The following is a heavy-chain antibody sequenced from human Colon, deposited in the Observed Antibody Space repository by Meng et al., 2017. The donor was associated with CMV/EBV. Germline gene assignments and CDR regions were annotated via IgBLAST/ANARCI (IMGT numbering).Heavy chain of an antibody. CDR2: INSDGSST. CDR1: GFTFSSYW. CDR3: RSSRYCSSTSCYTGTADAFDI. V-gene: IGHV3-74*01. D-gene: IGHD2-2*02. J-gene: IGHJ3*02. Sequence: GESLKISCAASGFTFSSYWMHWVRQAPGKGLVWVSRINSDGSSTGYADSVKGRFTISRDNAKNTLYLQMNSLRAEDTAVYYCRSSRYCSSTSCYTGTADAFDIWGQGTMVTVSS.